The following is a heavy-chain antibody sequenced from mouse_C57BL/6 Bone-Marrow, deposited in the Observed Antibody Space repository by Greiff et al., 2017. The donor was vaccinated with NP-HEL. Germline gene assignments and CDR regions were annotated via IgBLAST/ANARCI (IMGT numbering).Heavy chain of an antibody. J-gene: IGHJ1*03. CDR2: IYPGNSDT. D-gene: IGHD1-1*01. V-gene: IGHV1-5*01. Sequence: EVQLQQSGTVLARPGASVKMSCKTSGYTFTSYWMHRVKQRPGQGLEWIGAIYPGNSDTSYNQKFKGKAKLTAVTSASTAYMELSSLTNEDSAVYYCTSYYGSVYWYFDVWGTGTTVTVSS. CDR1: GYTFTSYW. CDR3: TSYYGSVYWYFDV.